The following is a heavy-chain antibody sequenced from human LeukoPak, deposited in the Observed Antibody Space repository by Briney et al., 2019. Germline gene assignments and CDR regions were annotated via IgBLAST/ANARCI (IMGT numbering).Heavy chain of an antibody. Sequence: PSETLSLTCSVSGVSISTSTDYWAWIRQPPGKGLEWIGSMFYRGSTYYNPSLRSRVTISVDTSKNQFSLKLSSVTASGTAIFYCARQGGWGGAASLIEFWGQGTLVTVSS. CDR1: GVSISTSTDY. D-gene: IGHD1-26*01. J-gene: IGHJ4*02. CDR3: ARQGGWGGAASLIEF. CDR2: MFYRGST. V-gene: IGHV4-39*01.